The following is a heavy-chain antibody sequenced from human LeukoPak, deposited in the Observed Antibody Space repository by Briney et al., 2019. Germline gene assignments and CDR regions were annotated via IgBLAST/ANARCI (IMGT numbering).Heavy chain of an antibody. Sequence: GGSLRLSCAASGFTFSNYNMNWVRQAPGKAMEWVSSITSSGTYIFYADSVKGRFTISRENAKNSLYLQMNSLRAGDTAVYYCARAAYSSTWYSRYFDLWGRGTLVTVSS. V-gene: IGHV3-21*01. D-gene: IGHD6-13*01. J-gene: IGHJ2*01. CDR1: GFTFSNYN. CDR2: ITSSGTYI. CDR3: ARAAYSSTWYSRYFDL.